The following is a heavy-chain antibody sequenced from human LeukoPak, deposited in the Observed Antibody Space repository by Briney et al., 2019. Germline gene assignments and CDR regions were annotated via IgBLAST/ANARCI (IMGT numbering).Heavy chain of an antibody. CDR2: INHSGST. Sequence: SETLSLTCAVYGGSSSGYYWSWTRQPPGKGLEWIGEINHSGSTNYNPSLKSRVTISVDTSKNQFSLKLSSVTAADTAVYYCARSFYGRFDYYGSGRPSADYWGQGTLVTVSS. CDR3: ARSFYGRFDYYGSGRPSADY. D-gene: IGHD3-10*01. J-gene: IGHJ4*02. CDR1: GGSSSGYY. V-gene: IGHV4-34*01.